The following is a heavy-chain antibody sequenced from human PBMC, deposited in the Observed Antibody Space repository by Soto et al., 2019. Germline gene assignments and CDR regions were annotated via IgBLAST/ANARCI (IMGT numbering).Heavy chain of an antibody. Sequence: GGSLRLSCAASGFSFTSFWMDWVRQAPGKGLEWVANINPDGSKKQYVDSVKGRFTISRDNARNSLYLQMSSLTAEDSALYYCSRSLDSWGQGTRVTVSS. CDR1: GFSFTSFW. J-gene: IGHJ4*02. V-gene: IGHV3-7*01. CDR2: INPDGSKK. CDR3: SRSLDS.